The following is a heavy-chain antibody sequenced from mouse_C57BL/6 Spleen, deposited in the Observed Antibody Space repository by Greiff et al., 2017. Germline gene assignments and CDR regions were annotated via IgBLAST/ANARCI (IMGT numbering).Heavy chain of an antibody. CDR3: ARQFITTVGGYFDY. D-gene: IGHD1-1*01. V-gene: IGHV1-55*01. CDR2: IYPGSGST. J-gene: IGHJ2*01. CDR1: GYTFTSYW. Sequence: QVQLQQPGAELVKPGASVKMSCKASGYTFTSYWITWVKQRPGQGLEWIGDIYPGSGSTNYNEKFKSKATLTVDTSSSTAYMQLSSLTSEDSAVYYCARQFITTVGGYFDYWGQGTTLTGSS.